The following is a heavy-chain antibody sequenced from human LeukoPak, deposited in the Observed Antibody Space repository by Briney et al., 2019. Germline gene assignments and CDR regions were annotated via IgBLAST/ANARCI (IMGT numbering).Heavy chain of an antibody. CDR2: IKQYGSEK. J-gene: IGHJ4*02. CDR1: GFTFSSYW. Sequence: GGSLRLSCAASGFTFSSYWMSWVRQAPGKGLEWVANIKQYGSEKYYVDSVKGRFTISRDNAKNSLYLQMNSLRAEDTAVYYCAREYYYDSSGYLSYFDYWGQGTLVTVSS. V-gene: IGHV3-7*01. D-gene: IGHD3-22*01. CDR3: AREYYYDSSGYLSYFDY.